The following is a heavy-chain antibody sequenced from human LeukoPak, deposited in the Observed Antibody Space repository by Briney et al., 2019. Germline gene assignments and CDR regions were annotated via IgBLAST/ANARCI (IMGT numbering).Heavy chain of an antibody. J-gene: IGHJ4*02. V-gene: IGHV6-1*01. Sequence: SQTLSLTCAISGDSVSSNTAAWNWIRQSPSRGLEWLGRTYYRSTWYHDYAESVKSRITINPDTSKNHFSLQLNSVTPEDTAVYYCARERPPEYCSSTKCYRNYFDHWGQGTLVTVSA. D-gene: IGHD2-2*01. CDR2: TYYRSTWYH. CDR3: ARERPPEYCSSTKCYRNYFDH. CDR1: GDSVSSNTAA.